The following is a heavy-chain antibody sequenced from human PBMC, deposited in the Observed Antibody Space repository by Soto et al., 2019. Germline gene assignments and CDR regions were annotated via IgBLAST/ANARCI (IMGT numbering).Heavy chain of an antibody. CDR1: GFTFSSYS. V-gene: IGHV3-21*01. CDR3: ARGTKLSWGSYIQNAFDI. CDR2: ISSSSSYI. J-gene: IGHJ3*02. Sequence: GGSLRLSCAASGFTFSSYSMNWVRQAPGKGLEWVSSISSSSSYIYYANSVKGRFTISRDNAKNSLYLQMNSLRAEDTAVDYCARGTKLSWGSYIQNAFDIWGQGTMVTVSS. D-gene: IGHD3-16*01.